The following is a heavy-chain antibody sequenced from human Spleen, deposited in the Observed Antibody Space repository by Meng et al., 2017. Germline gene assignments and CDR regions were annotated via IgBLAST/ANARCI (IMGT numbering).Heavy chain of an antibody. V-gene: IGHV4-39*07. CDR2: FYFSGST. Sequence: SETLSLTCSVSVVSISRTSDYWGWIRQPPGKGLEWIGNFYFSGSTYYNPSLKSRVTISADTSKNQFSLKMHSVTAADTAVYFCARAPQGYCSGGACPVYWGQGTLVTVSS. CDR1: VVSISRTSDY. J-gene: IGHJ4*02. D-gene: IGHD2-15*01. CDR3: ARAPQGYCSGGACPVY.